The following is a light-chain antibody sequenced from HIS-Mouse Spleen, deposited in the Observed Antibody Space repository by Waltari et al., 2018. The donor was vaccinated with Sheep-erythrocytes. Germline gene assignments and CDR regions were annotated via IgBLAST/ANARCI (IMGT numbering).Light chain of an antibody. CDR1: SSDVGGYKY. J-gene: IGLJ3*02. CDR3: SSYAGSNNWV. CDR2: DVS. Sequence: QSDLTQPPSASGSPGQSVTISCTGTSSDVGGYKYVSWYQQHPGKAPKLMIYDVSKPPSGVPDRFSGSKSGNTASLTVSGLQAEDEADYYCSSYAGSNNWVFGGGTKLTVL. V-gene: IGLV2-8*01.